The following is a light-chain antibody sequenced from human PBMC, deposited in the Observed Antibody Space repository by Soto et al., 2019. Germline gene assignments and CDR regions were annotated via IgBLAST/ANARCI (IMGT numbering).Light chain of an antibody. J-gene: IGKJ3*01. CDR3: QQDNNWPSGRFT. V-gene: IGKV3-15*01. Sequence: EIVMTQSPATLSVSPGERATLSCRASQSVSSNLAWYQQKPGQAPRLLIYGASTRATGIPARFSGSGSGTEFTLTISSLQSEDFAVYYCQQDNNWPSGRFTFGPGTKVDIK. CDR1: QSVSSN. CDR2: GAS.